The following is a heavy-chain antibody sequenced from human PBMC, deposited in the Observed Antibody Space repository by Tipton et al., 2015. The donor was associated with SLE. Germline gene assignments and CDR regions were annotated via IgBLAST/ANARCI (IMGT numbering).Heavy chain of an antibody. D-gene: IGHD4-17*01. CDR3: ARVWDYGDYEVDYAFDI. Sequence: TLSLTCAVYGGSFSGYYWSWIRQPPGKGLEWIGSIYYSGSTYYNPSLKSRVTISVDTSKNQFSLKLSSVTAADTAVYYCARVWDYGDYEVDYAFDIWGQGTMVTVSS. V-gene: IGHV4-34*01. CDR1: GGSFSGYY. CDR2: IYYSGST. J-gene: IGHJ3*02.